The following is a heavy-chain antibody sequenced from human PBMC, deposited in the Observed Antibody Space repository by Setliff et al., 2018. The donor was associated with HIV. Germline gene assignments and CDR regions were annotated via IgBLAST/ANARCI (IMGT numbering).Heavy chain of an antibody. D-gene: IGHD6-19*01. V-gene: IGHV4-4*07. CDR1: GASISSYY. CDR2: IYTSGST. Sequence: SETLSLTCTVSGASISSYYWSWIRQPAGKGLEWIGHIYTSGSTNYNPSLKSRVTISVDTSKNQFSLKLSSVTAADTAVYYCARHWPLGRAVAGTPYYFDYWGQGTLVTVSS. J-gene: IGHJ4*02. CDR3: ARHWPLGRAVAGTPYYFDY.